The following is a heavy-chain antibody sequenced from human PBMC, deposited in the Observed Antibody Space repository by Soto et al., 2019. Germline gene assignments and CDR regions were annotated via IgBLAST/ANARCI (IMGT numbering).Heavy chain of an antibody. D-gene: IGHD6-19*01. CDR1: RFTFSTYC. Sequence: EVQLVESGGGLVQPGGSLRLSCAASRFTFSTYCMSWVRQAPGKGLEWVANIQQGGSEKYYVDSVKGRFTISRDNAKNALYLQMNSLRAEDTAVYYWSRGGRIRASGWFDYWGQGTLVTVSS. V-gene: IGHV3-7*03. CDR3: SRGGRIRASGWFDY. J-gene: IGHJ4*02. CDR2: IQQGGSEK.